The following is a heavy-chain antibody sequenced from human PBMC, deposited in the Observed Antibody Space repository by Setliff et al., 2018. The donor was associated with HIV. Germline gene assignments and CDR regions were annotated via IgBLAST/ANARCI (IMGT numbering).Heavy chain of an antibody. CDR2: IYYSGST. D-gene: IGHD3-10*01. CDR3: ARVKSGSLGGYVDQ. J-gene: IGHJ5*02. V-gene: IGHV4-34*01. Sequence: KPSETLSLTCAVYNGSFSGYYWTWIRQPPGKGLEWIGSIYYSGSTYYNPSLKSRVTKSVDTSKNQFSLKLSPVTAADTAVYYCARVKSGSLGGYVDQWGQGTLVTVSS. CDR1: NGSFSGYY.